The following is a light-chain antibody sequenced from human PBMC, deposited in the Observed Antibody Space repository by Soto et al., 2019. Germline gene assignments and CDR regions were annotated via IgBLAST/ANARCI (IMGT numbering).Light chain of an antibody. Sequence: EIVMTQAPATLSVAPGERATQACRARQSVSCTLAWYQQKPGQAPRLHIDGESNRGTGIPARLSGSGSGTECTLILCSLQSEDCAVYYCKQYNNWPPWTFDQATKVEIK. CDR1: QSVSCT. CDR2: GES. V-gene: IGKV3-15*01. CDR3: KQYNNWPPWT. J-gene: IGKJ1*01.